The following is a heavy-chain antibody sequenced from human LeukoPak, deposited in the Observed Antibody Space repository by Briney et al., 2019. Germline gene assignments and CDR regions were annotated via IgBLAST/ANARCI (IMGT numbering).Heavy chain of an antibody. V-gene: IGHV3-23*01. D-gene: IGHD6-13*01. CDR1: RFTFSSYA. CDR2: ISGSGGST. J-gene: IGHJ4*02. Sequence: HAGGSLRLSCAASRFTFSSYAMSWVRQAPGKGLEWVSAISGSGGSTYYADSVKGRFTISRDNSKNTLYLQMNSLRAEDTAVYYCAKKKAGSSKAAAVYFDYWGQGTLVTVSS. CDR3: AKKKAGSSKAAAVYFDY.